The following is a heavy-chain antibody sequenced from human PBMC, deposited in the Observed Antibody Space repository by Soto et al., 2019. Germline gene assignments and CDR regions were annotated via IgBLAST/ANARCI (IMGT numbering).Heavy chain of an antibody. V-gene: IGHV3-23*01. CDR2: ISGRGDDT. D-gene: IGHD6-13*01. Sequence: EVQLLESGGGLVQPGGSLRLSCAASGFTFSNYGMNWVRQAPGKGLEWVSGISGRGDDTHYAESVKGRFTISRDSSKHKVYLKMNSLRAEDTAVYYCTKQSPYSNSWYGVDYWGQGTLVTVSS. J-gene: IGHJ4*02. CDR1: GFTFSNYG. CDR3: TKQSPYSNSWYGVDY.